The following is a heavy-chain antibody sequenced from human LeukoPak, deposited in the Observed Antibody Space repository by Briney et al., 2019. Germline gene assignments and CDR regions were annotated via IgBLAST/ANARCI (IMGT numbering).Heavy chain of an antibody. CDR2: IKHSGST. CDR3: ARGSLNPEEMATIPYYYGMDV. CDR1: GGSFSGYY. V-gene: IGHV4-34*01. J-gene: IGHJ6*02. D-gene: IGHD5-24*01. Sequence: PSETLSLTCAVYGGSFSGYYWSWIRQPPGKGLEWIGEIKHSGSTNYNPSLKSRVTISVDTSKNQFSLKLSSVTAADTAVYYCARGSLNPEEMATIPYYYGMDVWGQGTTVTVSS.